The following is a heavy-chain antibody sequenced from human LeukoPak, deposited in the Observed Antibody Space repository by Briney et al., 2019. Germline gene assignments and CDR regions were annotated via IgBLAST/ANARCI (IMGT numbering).Heavy chain of an antibody. CDR1: GFTFTNYV. V-gene: IGHV3-23*01. D-gene: IGHD2-2*01. Sequence: GGSLRLSCAASGFTFTNYVMSWVRQAPGKGLEWVSSISGSGGRTFYADSVKGRFTISRDNSKNTLYLEMNSLRAEDTASYYCTKDSWRDQLPFIFDFWGQGTLVTVSS. CDR2: ISGSGGRT. CDR3: TKDSWRDQLPFIFDF. J-gene: IGHJ4*02.